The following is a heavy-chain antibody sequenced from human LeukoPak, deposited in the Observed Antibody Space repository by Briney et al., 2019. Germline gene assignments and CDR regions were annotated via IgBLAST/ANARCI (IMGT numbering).Heavy chain of an antibody. D-gene: IGHD6-19*01. CDR1: GFTFRPYA. J-gene: IGHJ4*02. CDR3: ARESTTSGWLFDY. CDR2: ISNHGGST. V-gene: IGHV3-64*01. Sequence: GGSLRLSCAASGFTFRPYAMHWVRQAPGKGLEYVSAISNHGGSTYYANSVKGRFIISRDNSKNTLYLQMGSLRAEDLAVYYCARESTTSGWLFDYWGQGTLVTVSS.